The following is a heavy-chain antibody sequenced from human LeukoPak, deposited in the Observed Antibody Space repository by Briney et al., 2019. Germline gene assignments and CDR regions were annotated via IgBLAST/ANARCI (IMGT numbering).Heavy chain of an antibody. V-gene: IGHV3-23*01. D-gene: IGHD6-19*01. CDR2: ISASGGST. CDR3: AKHDSSGWYVFQY. Sequence: GGSLRLSCSASGFTFSSYGMSWVRQAPGKGLEWVSLISASGGSTYYADSVKGRFTISRGNSKNTLYLQMNSLRAEDTAVCYCAKHDSSGWYVFQYWGQGTLVTVSS. CDR1: GFTFSSYG. J-gene: IGHJ1*01.